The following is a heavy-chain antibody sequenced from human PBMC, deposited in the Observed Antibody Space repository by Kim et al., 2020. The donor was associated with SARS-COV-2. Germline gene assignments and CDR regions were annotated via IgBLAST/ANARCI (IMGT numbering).Heavy chain of an antibody. Sequence: TIYADSLKSRFTVSRDNAKNTLYLKMNRRRAEDTAVYYCARSRELDVWGQGTTVTVSS. CDR3: ARSRELDV. D-gene: IGHD2-2*01. CDR2: T. J-gene: IGHJ6*02. V-gene: IGHV3-74*01.